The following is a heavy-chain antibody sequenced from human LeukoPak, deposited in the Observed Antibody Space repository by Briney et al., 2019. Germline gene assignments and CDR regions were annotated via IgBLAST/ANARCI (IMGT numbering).Heavy chain of an antibody. CDR2: IYSSGTT. Sequence: PSETLSLTCSVSGDSINYLYWTWIRQPPGKGLEWIGYIYSSGTTNYNPSLKSRLTISVDTSKNQISLKLSSVTAADTAVYYCAREYGGDAFDIWGQGTLVTVSS. CDR3: AREYGGDAFDI. J-gene: IGHJ3*02. D-gene: IGHD3-10*01. CDR1: GDSINYLY. V-gene: IGHV4-59*11.